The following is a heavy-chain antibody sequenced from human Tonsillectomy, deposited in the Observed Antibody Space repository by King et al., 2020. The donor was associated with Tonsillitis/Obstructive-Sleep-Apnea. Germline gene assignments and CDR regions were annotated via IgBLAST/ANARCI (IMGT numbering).Heavy chain of an antibody. D-gene: IGHD4-23*01. CDR1: GGSISSYY. CDR2: IYYSGST. Sequence: VQLQESGPGLVKPSETLSLTCTVSGGSISSYYWSWIRQPPGKGLEWIGSIYYSGSTNYNASLKSRVTISVDTSKNQFSLKLNSVTAADTAVYYCASRTTVVTPGYFQHWGQGTLVTVSS. CDR3: ASRTTVVTPGYFQH. V-gene: IGHV4-59*08. J-gene: IGHJ1*01.